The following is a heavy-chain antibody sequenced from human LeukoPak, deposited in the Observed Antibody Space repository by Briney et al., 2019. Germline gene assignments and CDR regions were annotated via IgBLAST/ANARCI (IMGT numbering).Heavy chain of an antibody. CDR1: GYSFTDYW. CDR2: IYPGDSDT. D-gene: IGHD3-9*01. J-gene: IGHJ4*02. Sequence: GESLKISCKGSGYSFTDYWIGWVRQMPGKGLEWMGIIYPGDSDTRYSPSFQGQVTISADKSISTAYLQWSSLKASDTAMYYCARQGEVLRYFDWLPEYYFDYWGQGTLVTVSS. CDR3: ARQGEVLRYFDWLPEYYFDY. V-gene: IGHV5-51*01.